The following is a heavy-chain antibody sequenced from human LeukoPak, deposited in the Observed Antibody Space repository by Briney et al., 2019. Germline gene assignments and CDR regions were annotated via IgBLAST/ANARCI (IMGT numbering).Heavy chain of an antibody. CDR1: GLTFSSYA. J-gene: IGHJ3*02. V-gene: IGHV3-23*01. CDR2: ISGSGGST. CDR3: AAQWLLHGAFDI. D-gene: IGHD6-19*01. Sequence: GGSLRLSCAASGLTFSSYARSWVRQAPGKGLEWVSAISGSGGSTYYAASVKGRFTISRDNSKNTLYLQMNSLRAEDTAVYYCAAQWLLHGAFDIWGQGTMVTVSS.